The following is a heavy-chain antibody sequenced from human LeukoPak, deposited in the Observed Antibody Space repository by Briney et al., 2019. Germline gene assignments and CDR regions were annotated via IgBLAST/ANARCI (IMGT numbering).Heavy chain of an antibody. CDR1: GFSFSSYA. Sequence: PGGSLRLSCAASGFSFSSYAMSWVRQAPGKGLGWVATITLTGSRTYFPDSVKGRFTLSRDNSKSMLYLQMNSLRAEDTALYCCAKGKAEAYPYNFDNWGQGILVTVSS. D-gene: IGHD1-1*01. J-gene: IGHJ4*02. CDR3: AKGKAEAYPYNFDN. CDR2: ITLTGSRT. V-gene: IGHV3-23*01.